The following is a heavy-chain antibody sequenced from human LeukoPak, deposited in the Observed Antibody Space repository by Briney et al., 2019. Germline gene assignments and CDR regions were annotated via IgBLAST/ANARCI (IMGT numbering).Heavy chain of an antibody. CDR1: GGSISSSNW. CDR2: IYHSGST. D-gene: IGHD6-19*01. Sequence: PSGTLSLTCAVSGGSISSSNWWSWVRQPPGKGLEWIGEIYHSGSTNYNPSLKSRVTISVDKSKNQFSVKLSSVTAADTAVYYCARRSRSSWLVGSYFDYWGQGTLVTVSS. V-gene: IGHV4-4*02. J-gene: IGHJ4*02. CDR3: ARRSRSSWLVGSYFDY.